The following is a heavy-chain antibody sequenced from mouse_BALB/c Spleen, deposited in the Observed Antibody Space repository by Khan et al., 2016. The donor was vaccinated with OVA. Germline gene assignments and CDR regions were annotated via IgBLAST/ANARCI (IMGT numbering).Heavy chain of an antibody. J-gene: IGHJ4*01. D-gene: IGHD1-2*01. Sequence: EVELVESGGDLVKPGGSLKLSCAASGFTFSSYGMSWVRQTPDKRLEWVATISSGGHYTYFPDSVWGRFTISRDNAKPNLYLQMSSPKSEDTDMYYCDRTITTAKEDNYAKDYWGQGTSVTVSS. CDR2: ISSGGHYT. V-gene: IGHV5-6*01. CDR3: DRTITTAKEDNYAKDY. CDR1: GFTFSSYG.